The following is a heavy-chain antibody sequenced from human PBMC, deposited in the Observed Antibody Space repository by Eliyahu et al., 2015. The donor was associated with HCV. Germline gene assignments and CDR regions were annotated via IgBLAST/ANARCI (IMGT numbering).Heavy chain of an antibody. V-gene: IGHV3-11*06. D-gene: IGHD6-13*01. CDR3: AREDVGLAAGEYYYYGMDV. Sequence: QVQLVESGGGLVKPGGSLRLSCAASGFTFSDYYMXWIRQAPGKGLEWVSXISSSSSYTNYADSVKGRFTISRDNAKNSLYLQMNSLRAEDTAVYYCAREDVGLAAGEYYYYGMDVWGQGTTVTVSS. CDR1: GFTFSDYY. J-gene: IGHJ6*02. CDR2: ISSSSSYT.